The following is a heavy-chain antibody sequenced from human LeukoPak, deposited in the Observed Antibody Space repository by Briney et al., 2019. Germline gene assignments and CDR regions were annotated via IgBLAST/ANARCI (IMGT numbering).Heavy chain of an antibody. D-gene: IGHD5-18*01. CDR3: ARSGYSYGYSDY. J-gene: IGHJ4*02. CDR2: MNPNSGNT. Sequence: ASVKVSCKASGYTFTSYDINWVRQATGQGLEWMGWMNPNSGNTGYAQKFQGRVTITRNTSISTAYMELSSLRSEDTAVYYCARSGYSYGYSDYWGQGTLVTVSS. CDR1: GYTFTSYD. V-gene: IGHV1-8*03.